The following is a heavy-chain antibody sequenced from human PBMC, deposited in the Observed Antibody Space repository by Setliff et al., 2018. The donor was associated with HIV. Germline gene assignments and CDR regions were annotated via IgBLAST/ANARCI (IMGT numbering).Heavy chain of an antibody. CDR2: IWYDGSNK. CDR1: GFTFSSYG. D-gene: IGHD6-13*01. CDR3: AKDEGIAAAGSDY. J-gene: IGHJ4*02. V-gene: IGHV3-33*06. Sequence: LRLSCAASGFTFSSYGMHWVRQAPGKGLEWVAVIWYDGSNKYYADSVKGRFTISRDNSKNTLYLQMNSLRAEDTAVYYCAKDEGIAAAGSDYWGQGTLVTISS.